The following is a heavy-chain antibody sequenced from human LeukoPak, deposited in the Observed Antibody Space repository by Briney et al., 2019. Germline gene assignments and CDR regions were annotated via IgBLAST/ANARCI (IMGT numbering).Heavy chain of an antibody. CDR3: ARQVRAGYSTGWYDWFDP. J-gene: IGHJ5*02. Sequence: GESLRISCKGSGYSFTSYWIGWVRQMPGKGLEWMGIIYPGDSDTRYSPSFQGQVTISADKSISTAYLQWSSLKASDTAMYYCARQVRAGYSTGWYDWFDPWGQGTLVTVSS. V-gene: IGHV5-51*01. CDR1: GYSFTSYW. D-gene: IGHD6-19*01. CDR2: IYPGDSDT.